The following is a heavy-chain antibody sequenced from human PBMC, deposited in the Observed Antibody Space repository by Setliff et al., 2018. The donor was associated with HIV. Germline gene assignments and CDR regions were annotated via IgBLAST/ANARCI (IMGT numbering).Heavy chain of an antibody. Sequence: SETLSLTCAVYGGPFSGYYWIWIRQFPGKGLEWIGGINHSGSTNYNPSLKSRVTILVDTSKNQFYLKLSSVTAADTAVYYCATKPMIRGKPFDNWGQGTLVTVSS. CDR1: GGPFSGYY. V-gene: IGHV4-34*01. CDR3: ATKPMIRGKPFDN. D-gene: IGHD3-10*01. J-gene: IGHJ4*02. CDR2: INHSGST.